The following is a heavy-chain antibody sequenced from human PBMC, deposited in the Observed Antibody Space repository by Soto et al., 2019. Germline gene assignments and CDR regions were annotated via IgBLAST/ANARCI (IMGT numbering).Heavy chain of an antibody. CDR3: AGIAAAGANYYYYYGMDV. V-gene: IGHV1-69*13. D-gene: IGHD6-13*01. CDR1: GGTFSSYA. J-gene: IGHJ6*02. Sequence: SVKVSCKASGGTFSSYAISWVRQAPGQGLEWMGGIIPIFGTANYAQKFQGRVTITADESTSTAYMELSSLRSEDTAVYYCAGIAAAGANYYYYYGMDVWGQGTTVTVSS. CDR2: IIPIFGTA.